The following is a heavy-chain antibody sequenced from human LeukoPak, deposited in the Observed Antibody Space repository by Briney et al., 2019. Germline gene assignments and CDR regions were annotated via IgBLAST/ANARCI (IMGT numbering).Heavy chain of an antibody. V-gene: IGHV3-11*01. CDR1: GFTFSDYY. CDR3: ARVGAIVVVPAAPFDY. D-gene: IGHD2-2*01. Sequence: GGSLRLSCAASGFTFSDYYMSWIRQAPGKGLEWVSYISSSGSIIYYADSVKGRFTISRDNAKNSLYLQMNSLRAEDTAVYYCARVGAIVVVPAAPFDYWGQGTLVTVSS. CDR2: ISSSGSII. J-gene: IGHJ4*02.